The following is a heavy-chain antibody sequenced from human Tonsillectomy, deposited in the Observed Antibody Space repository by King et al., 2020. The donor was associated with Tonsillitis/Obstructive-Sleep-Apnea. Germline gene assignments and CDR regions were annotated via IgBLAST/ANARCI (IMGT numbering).Heavy chain of an antibody. D-gene: IGHD3-16*01. Sequence: VQLQQWGAGLLKPSETLSLTCGVYGGSFSGYYWSWIRQPPGKGLEWIGEISHTGSTNYNPSLKSRVSISVDTYKNQLSLKLSSVTAADTALYYCARDNGGGSAFDIWGQGTMVTVSS. CDR2: ISHTGST. CDR3: ARDNGGGSAFDI. V-gene: IGHV4-34*01. CDR1: GGSFSGYY. J-gene: IGHJ3*02.